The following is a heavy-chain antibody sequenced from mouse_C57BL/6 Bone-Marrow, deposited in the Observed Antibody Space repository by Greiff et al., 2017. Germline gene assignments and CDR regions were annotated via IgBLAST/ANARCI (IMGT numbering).Heavy chain of an antibody. D-gene: IGHD4-1*01. V-gene: IGHV5-4*03. Sequence: EVKLMESGGGLVKPGGSLKLSCAASGFTFSSYAMSWVRQTPEKRLEWVATISDGGSYTYYPDNVKGRFTISRDNAKNNLYLQMSHLKSEDTAMYYCGRKAGTGYFDYGGQGTTLPVSS. CDR3: GRKAGTGYFDY. CDR1: GFTFSSYA. J-gene: IGHJ2*01. CDR2: ISDGGSYT.